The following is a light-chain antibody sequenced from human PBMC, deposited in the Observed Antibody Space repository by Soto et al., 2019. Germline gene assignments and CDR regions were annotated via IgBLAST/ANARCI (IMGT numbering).Light chain of an antibody. Sequence: EIVMRQSPATLSVSPGERATLSCRASQSVSSDLAWYQQKPGQAPRLLICAASTRATGIPPRFSGSGSGTEFTLTISSLQSEDFAVYYRQQYNNWPPITFGQGTRLEIK. CDR3: QQYNNWPPIT. J-gene: IGKJ5*01. CDR2: AAS. V-gene: IGKV3-15*01. CDR1: QSVSSD.